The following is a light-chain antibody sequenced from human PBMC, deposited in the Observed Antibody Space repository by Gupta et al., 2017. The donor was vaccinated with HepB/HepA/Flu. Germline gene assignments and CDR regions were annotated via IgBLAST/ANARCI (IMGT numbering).Light chain of an antibody. J-gene: IGLJ2*01. V-gene: IGLV1-40*01. CDR3: PSYDSSLSGWV. CDR1: SSNIGAGYD. Sequence: QSVLTQPPSVSGAPGPRVTISCTGSSSNIGAGYDVHWYQQLPGTAPKLLIYGNSNRPSGVPDRFSGSKSGTSASLAINGLQAEDEADYYCPSYDSSLSGWVFGGGTKLTVL. CDR2: GNS.